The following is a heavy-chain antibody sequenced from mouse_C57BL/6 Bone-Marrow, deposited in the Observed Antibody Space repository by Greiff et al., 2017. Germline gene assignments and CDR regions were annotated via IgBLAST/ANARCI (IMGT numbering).Heavy chain of an antibody. Sequence: VKLLESGAELVKPGASVKLSCKASGYTFTEYTIHWVKQRSGQGLAWIGWFYPGSGSIKYNEKFKDKATLTADKSSSSVYMELSRLTSEDSAVYFCARHDYYSNYFWFAYWGQGTLVTVSA. D-gene: IGHD2-5*01. CDR2: FYPGSGSI. V-gene: IGHV1-62-2*01. CDR1: GYTFTEYT. J-gene: IGHJ3*01. CDR3: ARHDYYSNYFWFAY.